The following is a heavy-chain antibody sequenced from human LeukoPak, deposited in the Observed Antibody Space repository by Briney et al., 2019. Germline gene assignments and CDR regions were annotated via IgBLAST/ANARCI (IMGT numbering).Heavy chain of an antibody. V-gene: IGHV4-4*07. Sequence: SETLSLTCTVSGGSLSYYYLSWIRQPAGKGLEWIGRIYISGSTNYNPSLKSRVTISVDKSKNQFSLKLSSVTAADTAVYYCARGRYSYPFGGDVWGKGTTVTVSS. D-gene: IGHD5-18*01. CDR3: ARGRYSYPFGGDV. J-gene: IGHJ6*04. CDR1: GGSLSYYY. CDR2: IYISGST.